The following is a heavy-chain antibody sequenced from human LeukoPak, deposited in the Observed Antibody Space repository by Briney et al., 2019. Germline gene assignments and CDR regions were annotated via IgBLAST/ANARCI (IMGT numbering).Heavy chain of an antibody. CDR2: ISSSSRHI. J-gene: IGHJ6*03. CDR1: GVTFSRYN. Sequence: GGSLRLSCAGSGVTFSRYNMNWFRQAPGKGLERVSSISSSSRHIFYADSVKGRFTISRDNAKNSLFLQMNSLRDEDTAVYYCARDAQWLVPEGYYYYMDVWGKGTTVAVSS. CDR3: ARDAQWLVPEGYYYYMDV. V-gene: IGHV3-21*01. D-gene: IGHD6-19*01.